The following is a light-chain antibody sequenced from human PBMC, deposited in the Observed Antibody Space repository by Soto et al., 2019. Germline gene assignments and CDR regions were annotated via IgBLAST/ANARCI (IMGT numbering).Light chain of an antibody. Sequence: EVVLAQSPGTLSLSPGERATLSCRASQSVSGNYLAWYQQKLGQAPRLLIYGATSRATGIPDRFSGSVSGTDFTLTISRLEPEDFAVYYCQQYGRSATFTFGPGTKVDIK. J-gene: IGKJ3*01. CDR3: QQYGRSATFT. V-gene: IGKV3-20*01. CDR1: QSVSGNY. CDR2: GAT.